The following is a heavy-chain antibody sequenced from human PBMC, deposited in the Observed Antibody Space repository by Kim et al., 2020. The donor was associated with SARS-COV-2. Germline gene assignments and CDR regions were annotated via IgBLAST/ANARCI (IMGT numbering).Heavy chain of an antibody. J-gene: IGHJ3*02. V-gene: IGHV3-23*01. CDR2: ISGSGGGT. CDR3: AKDRPTGSYYDSGGYDALDI. D-gene: IGHD3-22*01. CDR1: GFTFSSYA. Sequence: GGSLRLSCAASGFTFSSYAMSWVRQAPGKGLEWVSDISGSGGGTYYADSVKGRFTISRDNSKNTLYLQMNSLRAEDTAVYYCAKDRPTGSYYDSGGYDALDIWGQGTMVTVSS.